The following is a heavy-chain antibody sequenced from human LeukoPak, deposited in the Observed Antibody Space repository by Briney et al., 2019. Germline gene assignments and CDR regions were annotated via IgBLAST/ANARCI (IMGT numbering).Heavy chain of an antibody. J-gene: IGHJ3*02. Sequence: SETLSLTCTVSGGSISSYYWSWIRQPAGKGLEWIGRIYTSGTTHYNPSLKSRVTISVDTSKNQFSLKLSSVTAADTAVYYCARDGYDSSGYTDDAFDIWGQGTMVTVSS. CDR1: GGSISSYY. CDR2: IYTSGTT. D-gene: IGHD3-22*01. CDR3: ARDGYDSSGYTDDAFDI. V-gene: IGHV4-4*07.